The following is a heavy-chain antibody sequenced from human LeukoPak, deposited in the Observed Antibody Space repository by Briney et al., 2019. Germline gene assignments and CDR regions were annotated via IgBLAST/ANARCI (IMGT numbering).Heavy chain of an antibody. J-gene: IGHJ6*03. D-gene: IGHD1-1*01. CDR1: GGSISSYY. Sequence: SETLSLTCTVSGGSISSYYWSWIRQPPGKGLEWIGYIYYSGSTNYNPSLKSRVTISVDTSKNQFSLKLSSVTAAETAVYYCAREGSDWNRNYYYYYYMDVWGKGTTVTVSS. CDR3: AREGSDWNRNYYYYYYMDV. CDR2: IYYSGST. V-gene: IGHV4-59*01.